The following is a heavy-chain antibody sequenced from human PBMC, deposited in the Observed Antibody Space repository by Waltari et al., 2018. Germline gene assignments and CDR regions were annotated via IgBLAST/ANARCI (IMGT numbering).Heavy chain of an antibody. V-gene: IGHV4-39*07. Sequence: QLQLQESGPGLVKPSETLSLTGTVSGGAISSSRYYWGWIRQPPGKGLEWIGGIYYSGRTYYNPSLKSRVTISVDTSKNQFSLKLSSVTAADTAVYYCAGRILNWFDPWCQGTLVTVSS. CDR3: AGRILNWFDP. CDR1: GGAISSSRYY. CDR2: IYYSGRT. J-gene: IGHJ5*02.